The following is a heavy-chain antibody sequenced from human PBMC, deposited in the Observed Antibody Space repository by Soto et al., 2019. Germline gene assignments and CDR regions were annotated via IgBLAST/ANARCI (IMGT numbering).Heavy chain of an antibody. V-gene: IGHV1-69*04. CDR2: IIPILGIA. Sequence: GASVKVSCKASGGTFSSYTISWVRQAPGQGLEWMGRIIPILGIANYAQKFQGRVTITADKSTSTAYMELSSLRSEDTAVYYCARDPSSSQLLRGVYYYYMDVWGKGTTVTAP. CDR1: GGTFSSYT. CDR3: ARDPSSSQLLRGVYYYYMDV. D-gene: IGHD2-2*01. J-gene: IGHJ6*03.